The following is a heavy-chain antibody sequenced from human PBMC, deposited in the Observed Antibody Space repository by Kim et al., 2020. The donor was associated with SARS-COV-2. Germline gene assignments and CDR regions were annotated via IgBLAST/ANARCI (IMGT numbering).Heavy chain of an antibody. D-gene: IGHD1-7*01. CDR1: GGSISSSNW. J-gene: IGHJ6*02. CDR3: ARREFYNWNSGYGMDV. Sequence: SETLSLTCAVSGGSISSSNWWSWVRQPPGKGLEWIGEIYHSGSTNYNPSLKSRITISIDKSKNQFSLKLNSVTAADTAMYYCARREFYNWNSGYGMDVWGQGTTVTVSS. V-gene: IGHV4-4*02. CDR2: IYHSGST.